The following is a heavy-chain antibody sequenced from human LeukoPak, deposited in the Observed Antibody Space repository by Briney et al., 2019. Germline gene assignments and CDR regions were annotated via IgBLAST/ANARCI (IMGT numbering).Heavy chain of an antibody. V-gene: IGHV4-38-2*02. Sequence: SETLSLTCTVSGYSISSGYYWGWIRQPPGKGLEWIGSIYHSGSTYYNPSLKSRVTISVDTSKNQFSLKLSSVTAADTAVYYCARDIGVLWFGEFDYWGQGTLVTVSS. CDR2: IYHSGST. CDR3: ARDIGVLWFGEFDY. D-gene: IGHD3-10*01. CDR1: GYSISSGYY. J-gene: IGHJ4*02.